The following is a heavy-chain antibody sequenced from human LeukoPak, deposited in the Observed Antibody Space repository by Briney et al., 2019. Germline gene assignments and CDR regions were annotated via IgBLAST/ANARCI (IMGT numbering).Heavy chain of an antibody. CDR2: INTNTGNP. CDR3: ARGRYSSSWYASDPRGLLQVDP. J-gene: IGHJ5*02. Sequence: ASVKVSCKASGYTFTSYAMNWVRQAPGQGLEWMGWINTNTGNPTYAQGFTGRFVFSLDTSVSTAYLQISSLKAEDTAVYYCARGRYSSSWYASDPRGLLQVDPWGQGTLVTVSS. CDR1: GYTFTSYA. D-gene: IGHD6-13*01. V-gene: IGHV7-4-1*02.